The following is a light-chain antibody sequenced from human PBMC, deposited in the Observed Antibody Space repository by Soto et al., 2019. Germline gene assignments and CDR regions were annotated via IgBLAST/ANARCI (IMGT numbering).Light chain of an antibody. V-gene: IGKV1-33*01. CDR3: QHYDNLPPIT. J-gene: IGKJ5*01. CDR2: DAS. Sequence: DIQMTQSPSSLSASVGDRVTITCQASQDISNYLNWYQQKPGKAPKLLIYDASNLETGVPSRFSGSGCGTDFTFTISSLQPEDIATYYCQHYDNLPPITFGQGTRLEIK. CDR1: QDISNY.